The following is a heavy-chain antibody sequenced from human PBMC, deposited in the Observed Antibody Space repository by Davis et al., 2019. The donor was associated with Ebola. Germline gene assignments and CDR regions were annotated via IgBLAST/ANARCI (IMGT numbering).Heavy chain of an antibody. CDR1: GYTFTSYG. D-gene: IGHD1-26*01. J-gene: IGHJ5*02. Sequence: ASVKVSCKASGYTFTSYGISWVRQAPGQGLEWMGWITAYNGNTNYAQKLQGRVTMTTDTSTSTAYMELSSLRSEDTAVYYCARGRMGATRWFDPWGQGTLVTVSS. V-gene: IGHV1-18*01. CDR3: ARGRMGATRWFDP. CDR2: ITAYNGNT.